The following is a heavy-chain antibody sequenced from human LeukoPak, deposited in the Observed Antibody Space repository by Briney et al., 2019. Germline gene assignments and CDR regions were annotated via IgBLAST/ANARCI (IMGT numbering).Heavy chain of an antibody. V-gene: IGHV3-21*01. Sequence: PGGSLRHSRAPYGFSLSRYSMNCVRPAPGKGVAWVAAIRSTSDYIYHADSVKGRFTISRDNADNTLYLDMNNLSAEDTAIYYCARTLGGYDSSGIDYWGQGTLVTVSS. CDR2: IRSTSDYI. CDR1: GFSLSRYS. CDR3: ARTLGGYDSSGIDY. D-gene: IGHD3-10*01. J-gene: IGHJ4*01.